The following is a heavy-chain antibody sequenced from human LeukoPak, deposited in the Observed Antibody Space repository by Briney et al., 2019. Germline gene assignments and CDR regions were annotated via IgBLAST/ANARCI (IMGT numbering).Heavy chain of an antibody. D-gene: IGHD6-13*01. CDR3: ARAGKAAAGKDY. Sequence: SETLSLTCAVYGGSFSGYYWSWIRQPPGKGLEWIGEINHSGSTNYNPSLKSRVTISVDTSKNQFSLKLSSVTAADTAVYYCARAGKAAAGKDYWSQGTLVTVSS. CDR2: INHSGST. J-gene: IGHJ4*02. CDR1: GGSFSGYY. V-gene: IGHV4-34*01.